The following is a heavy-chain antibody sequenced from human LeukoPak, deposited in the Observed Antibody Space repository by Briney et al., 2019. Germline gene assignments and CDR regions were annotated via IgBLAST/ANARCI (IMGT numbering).Heavy chain of an antibody. J-gene: IGHJ3*02. Sequence: GASVKVSCKASGYTFTSYGISWVRQAPGQGLEWMGWISAYNGNTNYAQKLQGRVTMTTDTSTSTAYMELRSLGSDDTAVYYCARVRLVVAVGVGDAFDIWGQGTMVTVSS. CDR3: ARVRLVVAVGVGDAFDI. V-gene: IGHV1-18*01. D-gene: IGHD6-19*01. CDR1: GYTFTSYG. CDR2: ISAYNGNT.